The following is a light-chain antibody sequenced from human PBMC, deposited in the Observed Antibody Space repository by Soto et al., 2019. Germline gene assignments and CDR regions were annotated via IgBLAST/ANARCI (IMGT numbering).Light chain of an antibody. CDR1: PSISSY. V-gene: IGKV3-11*01. CDR2: DAS. Sequence: IVLRQTPATRALSPGKRATVSCMARPSISSYLTWYQPKPGQAPSLLINDASNRATGIPARFSGSGSGTAFTLTISSLQPEDFAVSYCQHRSKWPPTFGQGTRLEIK. J-gene: IGKJ5*01. CDR3: QHRSKWPPT.